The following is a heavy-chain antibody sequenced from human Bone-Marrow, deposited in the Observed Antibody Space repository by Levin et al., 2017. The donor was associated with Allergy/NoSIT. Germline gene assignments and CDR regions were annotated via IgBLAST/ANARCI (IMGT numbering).Heavy chain of an antibody. D-gene: IGHD6-19*01. V-gene: IGHV3-64D*06. CDR3: VSFQWLDAPGDY. CDR1: GFTFRSHA. J-gene: IGHJ4*02. CDR2: INTGGDSR. Sequence: LAGGSLRLSCSASGFTFRSHAFHWVRQAPGKGLEYVCAINTGGDSRYYGDSVKGRFTVSRDNSKNTLFLQMSSLRTEDTAVYYCVSFQWLDAPGDYWGRGTLVTVSS.